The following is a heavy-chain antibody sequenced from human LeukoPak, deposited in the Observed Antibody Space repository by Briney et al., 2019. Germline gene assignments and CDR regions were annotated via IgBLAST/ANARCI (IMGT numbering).Heavy chain of an antibody. Sequence: PGGSLRLSCAVSGFRFNSHHMHWVRQAPNKGLEWVAVAPHDRSSPSHAASVNGRFTISRDNAKNSLYLRMNSLRAEDTAVYYCARVSRLRFGGFDYWGQGTLVTVSS. D-gene: IGHD5-12*01. V-gene: IGHV3-30*03. CDR1: GFRFNSHH. J-gene: IGHJ4*02. CDR3: ARVSRLRFGGFDY. CDR2: APHDRSSP.